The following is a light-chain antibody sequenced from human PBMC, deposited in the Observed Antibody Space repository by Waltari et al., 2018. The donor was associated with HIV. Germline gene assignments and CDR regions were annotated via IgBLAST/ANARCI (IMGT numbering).Light chain of an antibody. Sequence: HSVLTQLASMSGCPGSSITISCLGSSNYVGGLKHLSWYQQSPYKAPRLVIYDVRNRPSGVSGRFSGSKSGSAASLTISGLQPEDEADYYCCSYSSSGTVLFGGGTRLTVL. CDR2: DVR. J-gene: IGLJ2*01. CDR3: CSYSSSGTVL. V-gene: IGLV2-14*03. CDR1: SNYVGGLKH.